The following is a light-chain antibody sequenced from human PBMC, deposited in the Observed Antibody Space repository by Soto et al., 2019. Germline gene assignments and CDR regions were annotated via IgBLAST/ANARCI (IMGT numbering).Light chain of an antibody. CDR3: QQSHGIPYT. CDR2: AAS. CDR1: QTISTY. J-gene: IGKJ2*01. V-gene: IGKV1-39*01. Sequence: DIQMTQSPSSLSASVGDRVTITCRASQTISTYLNWYQQTPGKAPKLLIYAASTLQSGVPSRLRGSGSGTDFTLTISSLQPEDFATYYCQQSHGIPYTFGQGTKLEIK.